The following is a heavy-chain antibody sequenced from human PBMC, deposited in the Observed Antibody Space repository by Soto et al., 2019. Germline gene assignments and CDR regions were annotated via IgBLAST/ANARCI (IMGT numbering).Heavy chain of an antibody. V-gene: IGHV1-24*01. CDR2: FDPEDGET. J-gene: IGHJ5*02. CDR3: ATVRIAVAGGYNWFDP. Sequence: ASEKVSCKVSGYTLTELSMHWVRQAPGKGLEWMGGFDPEDGETIYAQKFQGRVTMTEDTSTDTAYMELSSLRSEDTAVYYCATVRIAVAGGYNWFDPWGQGTLVTVSS. D-gene: IGHD6-19*01. CDR1: GYTLTELS.